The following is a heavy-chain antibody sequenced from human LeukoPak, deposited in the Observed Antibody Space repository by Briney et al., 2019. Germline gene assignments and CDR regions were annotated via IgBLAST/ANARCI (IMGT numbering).Heavy chain of an antibody. J-gene: IGHJ4*02. V-gene: IGHV4-59*01. Sequence: SETLSLTCTVSGGSINSYYWSWIRQSPGKGLEWIGYIYYSGSTNYNPALKSRGTISVDTSKNEFSLKLGSVTAADTAVYYCARGKYYFDYWGQGTLVTVSS. CDR2: IYYSGST. CDR3: ARGKYYFDY. CDR1: GGSINSYY.